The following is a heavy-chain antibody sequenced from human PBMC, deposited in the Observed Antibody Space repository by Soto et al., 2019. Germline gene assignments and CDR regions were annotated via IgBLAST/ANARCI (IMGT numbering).Heavy chain of an antibody. V-gene: IGHV1-18*01. CDR3: ARDLPPVDY. Sequence: ASVKVSCKASGYTFSSYFISWVRQAPGQGLEWMGWISAYNGNTNYAQNLQGRVTMTTDTSTSTAYMELRSLRSDDTAVYYCARDLPPVDYWGQGTLVNVSS. CDR1: GYTFSSYF. CDR2: ISAYNGNT. J-gene: IGHJ4*02.